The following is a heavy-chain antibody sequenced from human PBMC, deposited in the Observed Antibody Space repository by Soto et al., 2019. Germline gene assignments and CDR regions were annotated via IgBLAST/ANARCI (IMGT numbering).Heavy chain of an antibody. CDR1: GVSISYTSYY. CDR2: IYFSGTT. Sequence: SETLSLTCNVSGVSISYTSYYWGWIRQPPGKGLEWIGTIYFSGTTFYDPSLRSRLTISVDTSKNQFSLRLRSVTAADTAVYYCARHGSYWGQGTLVTVSS. CDR3: ARHGSY. V-gene: IGHV4-39*01. J-gene: IGHJ4*02.